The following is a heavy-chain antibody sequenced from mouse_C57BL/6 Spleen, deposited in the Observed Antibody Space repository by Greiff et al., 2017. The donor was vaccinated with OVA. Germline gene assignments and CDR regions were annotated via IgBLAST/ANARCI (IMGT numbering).Heavy chain of an antibody. CDR3: ARNEGAAQAGYAMDY. CDR1: GFSLTSYA. CDR2: IWTGGGT. D-gene: IGHD3-2*02. J-gene: IGHJ4*01. V-gene: IGHV2-9-1*01. Sequence: VQVVESGPGLVAPSQSLSITCTVSGFSLTSYAISWVRQPPGKGLEWLGVIWTGGGTNYNSALKSRLSISKDNSKSQVFLKMNSLQTDDTARYYCARNEGAAQAGYAMDYWGQGTSVTVSS.